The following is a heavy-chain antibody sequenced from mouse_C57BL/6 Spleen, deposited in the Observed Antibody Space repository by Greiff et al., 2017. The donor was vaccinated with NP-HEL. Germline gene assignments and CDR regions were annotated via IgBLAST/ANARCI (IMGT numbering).Heavy chain of an antibody. Sequence: DVKLVESGGGLVKPGGSLKLSCAASGFTFSSYAMSWVRQTPEKRLEWVATISDGGSYTYYPDNVKGRFTISRDNAKNNLYLQMSHLKSEDTAMYYCARDDWLFAYWGQGTLVTVSA. CDR1: GFTFSSYA. CDR2: ISDGGSYT. CDR3: ARDDWLFAY. D-gene: IGHD2-13*01. V-gene: IGHV5-4*01. J-gene: IGHJ3*01.